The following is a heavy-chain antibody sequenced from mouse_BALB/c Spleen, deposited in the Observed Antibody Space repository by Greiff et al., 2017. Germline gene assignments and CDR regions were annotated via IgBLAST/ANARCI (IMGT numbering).Heavy chain of an antibody. D-gene: IGHD3-1*01. Sequence: VQLQQSGAELMKPGASVKISCKATGYTFSSYWIEWVKQRPGHGLEWIGEILPGSGSTNYNEKFKGKATFTADTSSNTAYMQLSSLTSEDSAVYYCARQLGRYAMDYWGQGTSVTVSS. J-gene: IGHJ4*01. V-gene: IGHV1-9*01. CDR1: GYTFSSYW. CDR2: ILPGSGST. CDR3: ARQLGRYAMDY.